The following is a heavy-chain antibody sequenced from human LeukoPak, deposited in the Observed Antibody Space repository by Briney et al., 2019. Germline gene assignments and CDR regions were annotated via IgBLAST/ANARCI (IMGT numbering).Heavy chain of an antibody. CDR2: ISGSGNGT. Sequence: GGSLRLSCTASGFTFSTYAMNWVRQAPGKGLEWLSGISGSGNGTYYADSVKGRFTISRDNSKNMVYLQMNGLTVEDAATYYCARRTMSAFDSWGQGTLLIVSS. CDR1: GFTFSTYA. V-gene: IGHV3-23*01. CDR3: ARRTMSAFDS. J-gene: IGHJ4*02. D-gene: IGHD5-24*01.